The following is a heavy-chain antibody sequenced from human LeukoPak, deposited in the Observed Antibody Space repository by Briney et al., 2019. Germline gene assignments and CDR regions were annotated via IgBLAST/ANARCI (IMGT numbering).Heavy chain of an antibody. CDR3: ARLAIAAADIFDY. CDR1: DASISSFH. J-gene: IGHJ4*02. D-gene: IGHD6-25*01. CDR2: IRFSGST. Sequence: SETLSLTCTVSDASISSFHWTWIRQSPVKGLEWIGSIRFSGSTDYNPSLQSRVTIAVDTSKNQVSLRSNSVTAADTAVYYCARLAIAAADIFDYWGQGVLVTVSS. V-gene: IGHV4-59*01.